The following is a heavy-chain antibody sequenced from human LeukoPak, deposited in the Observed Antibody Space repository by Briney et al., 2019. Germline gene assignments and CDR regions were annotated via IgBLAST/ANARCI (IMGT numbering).Heavy chain of an antibody. V-gene: IGHV4-34*01. CDR3: ARDGHYAYCGGDCYFDY. J-gene: IGHJ4*02. Sequence: SETLSLTCAVYGGSFSGYYWSWIRQPPGKGLEWIGSIYYSGSTYYNPSLKSRVTISVDTSKNQFSLKLSSVTAADTAVYYCARDGHYAYCGGDCYFDYWGQGTLVTVSS. CDR1: GGSFSGYY. CDR2: IYYSGST. D-gene: IGHD2-21*02.